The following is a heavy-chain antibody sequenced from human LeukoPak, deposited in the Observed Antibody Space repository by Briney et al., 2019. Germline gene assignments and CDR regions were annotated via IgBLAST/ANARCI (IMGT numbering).Heavy chain of an antibody. CDR2: INPSGGST. Sequence: GASVKVSCKASGYTFTSYYMHWVRQAPGQGLEWMGIINPSGGSTSYAQKFQGRVTMTRDTSTSTVYMELSSLRSEDTAVYYCARFLVPAASMDSNWFDPWGQGTLVTVSS. D-gene: IGHD2-2*01. CDR3: ARFLVPAASMDSNWFDP. CDR1: GYTFTSYY. V-gene: IGHV1-46*01. J-gene: IGHJ5*02.